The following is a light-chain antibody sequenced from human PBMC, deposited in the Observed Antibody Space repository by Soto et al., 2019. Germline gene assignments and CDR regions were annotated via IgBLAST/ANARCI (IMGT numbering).Light chain of an antibody. V-gene: IGKV2-30*01. CDR3: MQGTHWPPT. CDR2: KAS. J-gene: IGKJ1*01. CDR1: QSLVYSDGIAY. Sequence: DAGMTQSPLSLPVTLGQPASISCRSSQSLVYSDGIAYLSWFQQRQGQSPSRLISKASNRDTGVPDRISGSGSGTDCTREINRVEAEDVGSYYCMQGTHWPPTFGRGTRVEIK.